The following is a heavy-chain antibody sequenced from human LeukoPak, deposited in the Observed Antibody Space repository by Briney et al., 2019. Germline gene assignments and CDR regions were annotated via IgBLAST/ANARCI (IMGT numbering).Heavy chain of an antibody. CDR1: GFTFSSYA. V-gene: IGHV3-64D*06. J-gene: IGHJ4*02. D-gene: IGHD5-12*01. Sequence: PGGSLRLSCSASGFTFSSYAMYWVRQAPGKGLEYVSAITSNGGSTYYAGFVKGRFTISRDNSKNTLFLQMSSLRTEDTAVYYCASPYSGYDYNFDHWGQGTLVTVSS. CDR2: ITSNGGST. CDR3: ASPYSGYDYNFDH.